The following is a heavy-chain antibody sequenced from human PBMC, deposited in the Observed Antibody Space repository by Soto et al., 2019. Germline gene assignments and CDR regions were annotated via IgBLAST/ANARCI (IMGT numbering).Heavy chain of an antibody. V-gene: IGHV1-69*13. Sequence: ASVKVSCKASGGTFSSYAISWVRQAPGQGLEWMGGIIPIFGTANYAQKFQGRVTITADESTSTAYMELSSLRSEDTAVYYCARAIMYYYDSSGSVVSYYGMDVWGQGTTVTVSS. D-gene: IGHD3-22*01. CDR3: ARAIMYYYDSSGSVVSYYGMDV. CDR1: GGTFSSYA. J-gene: IGHJ6*02. CDR2: IIPIFGTA.